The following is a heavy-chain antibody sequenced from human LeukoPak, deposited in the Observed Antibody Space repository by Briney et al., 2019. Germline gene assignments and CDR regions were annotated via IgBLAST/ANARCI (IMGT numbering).Heavy chain of an antibody. J-gene: IGHJ4*02. CDR1: GYTFTTYA. Sequence: GASVKVSCKTSGYTFTTYAIGWVRQAPGQGLEWMGWINTNTGNPTYAQGFFTGRYVFSLDTSVNTAYLQITGLKADDTAVYYCGRDPKLGIRGYTYGYIDFWGQGTLVTVAS. V-gene: IGHV7-4-1*02. CDR2: INTNTGNP. D-gene: IGHD5-18*01. CDR3: GRDPKLGIRGYTYGYIDF.